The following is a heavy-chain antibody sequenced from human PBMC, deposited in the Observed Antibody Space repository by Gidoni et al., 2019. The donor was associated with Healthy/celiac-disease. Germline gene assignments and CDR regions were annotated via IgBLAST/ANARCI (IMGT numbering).Heavy chain of an antibody. D-gene: IGHD2-2*01. Sequence: QVQLQQWGAGLLKPSETLSLNCAVDGGSFSGYYWSWIRQPPGKGLEWIGEINHSGSTNYNPSLKSRVTISVDTSKNQFSLKLSSVTAADTAVYYCARGGSPNSVVVPAGSPIDYWGQGTLVTVSS. V-gene: IGHV4-34*01. CDR2: INHSGST. CDR1: GGSFSGYY. J-gene: IGHJ4*02. CDR3: ARGGSPNSVVVPAGSPIDY.